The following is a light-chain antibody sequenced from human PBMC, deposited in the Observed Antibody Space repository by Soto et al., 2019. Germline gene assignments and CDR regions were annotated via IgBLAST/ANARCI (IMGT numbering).Light chain of an antibody. Sequence: QSALTQPASVSGSPGQSITISCTGTISDVRGYHFVSWYQQHPGKAPKLMIYEVSNRPSWVSNRFSVSKSGNTASLTISGLQAEDEANYYCSSYTSISTLVFGTGTKVIVL. CDR2: EVS. CDR1: ISDVRGYHF. CDR3: SSYTSISTLV. V-gene: IGLV2-14*01. J-gene: IGLJ1*01.